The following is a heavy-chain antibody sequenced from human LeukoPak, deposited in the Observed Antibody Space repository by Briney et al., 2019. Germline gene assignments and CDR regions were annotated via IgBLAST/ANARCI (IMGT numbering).Heavy chain of an antibody. CDR1: GGSFSGYY. CDR3: ARGKKYYYGSGSYPYYFDY. Sequence: SETLSLTCAVYGGSFSGYYWSWIRQPPGKGLEWIGEINHSGSTNYNPSLKSRVTISVDTSKNQFSLKLSSVTAADTAVHYCARGKKYYYGSGSYPYYFDYWGQGTLVTVSS. D-gene: IGHD3-10*01. J-gene: IGHJ4*02. V-gene: IGHV4-34*01. CDR2: INHSGST.